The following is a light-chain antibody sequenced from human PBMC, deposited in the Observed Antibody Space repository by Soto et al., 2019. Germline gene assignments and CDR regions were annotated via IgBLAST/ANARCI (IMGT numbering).Light chain of an antibody. Sequence: IALSQSQDTLSLSPGERATLSCRASQTVIHNHLAWHQQKPGQTPRLLVYGASSRATGIPDRFSGSGSGTDFTLTISRLEPEDFTLYYCQEHGTSPITFGHGGRLEIK. CDR2: GAS. CDR3: QEHGTSPIT. V-gene: IGKV3-20*01. J-gene: IGKJ5*01. CDR1: QTVIHNH.